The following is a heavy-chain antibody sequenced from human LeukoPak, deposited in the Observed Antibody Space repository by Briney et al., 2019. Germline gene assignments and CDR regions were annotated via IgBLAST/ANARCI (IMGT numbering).Heavy chain of an antibody. J-gene: IGHJ6*04. CDR2: IYYSGST. D-gene: IGHD2-15*01. V-gene: IGHV4-59*01. CDR3: ARTPPYCSGGSCYPVIYYYGMDV. Sequence: SETLSLTCTVSGGSISSCYWSWIRQPPGKGLEWIGYIYYSGSTNYNPSLKSRVTISVDTSKNQFSLKLSSVTAADTAVYYCARTPPYCSGGSCYPVIYYYGMDVWGKGTTVTVSS. CDR1: GGSISSCY.